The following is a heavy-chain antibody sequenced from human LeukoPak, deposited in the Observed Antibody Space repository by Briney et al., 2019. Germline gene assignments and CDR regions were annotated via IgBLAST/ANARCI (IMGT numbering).Heavy chain of an antibody. V-gene: IGHV3-23*01. CDR3: AKEGQGGIYYYDSSGYYPHYFDY. D-gene: IGHD3-22*01. CDR2: ICGRGGST. CDR1: GFTFSSYA. Sequence: GGSLRLSCAASGFTFSSYAMSWVRQAAGKGLEWVSAICGRGGSTYYADSVKGRFTISSDNSKNTLYLQMNSLRAEDTAVYYCAKEGQGGIYYYDSSGYYPHYFDYWGQGTLVTVSS. J-gene: IGHJ4*02.